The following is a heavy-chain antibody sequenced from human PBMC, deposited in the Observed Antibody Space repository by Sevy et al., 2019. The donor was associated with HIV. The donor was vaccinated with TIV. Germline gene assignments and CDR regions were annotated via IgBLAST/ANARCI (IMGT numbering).Heavy chain of an antibody. CDR1: GFTFSDYG. V-gene: IGHV3-30*18. CDR2: ISHDGRKK. Sequence: GGYLRLSCAASGFTFSDYGMNCVRQAPGKGLEWVAVISHDGRKKFYRDSVKGRFTISRDNSKNTLYLEMNSLRVEDTAVHYCAKDLTQILAQHVYNGMDVWGQGTPVTVSS. J-gene: IGHJ6*02. D-gene: IGHD2-15*01. CDR3: AKDLTQILAQHVYNGMDV.